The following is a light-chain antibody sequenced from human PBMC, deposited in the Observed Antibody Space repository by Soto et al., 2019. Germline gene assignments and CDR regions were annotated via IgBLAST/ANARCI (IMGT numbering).Light chain of an antibody. Sequence: SYELTQPPSVSVSPRQTASITCSGDKLGDKYACWYQQKPGQSPVLVIYQDSKRPSGIPERFSGSNSGNTATLTISGTQAMDEADYYCQAGDSSVVFGGGTELTVL. CDR1: KLGDKY. CDR2: QDS. J-gene: IGLJ2*01. V-gene: IGLV3-1*01. CDR3: QAGDSSVV.